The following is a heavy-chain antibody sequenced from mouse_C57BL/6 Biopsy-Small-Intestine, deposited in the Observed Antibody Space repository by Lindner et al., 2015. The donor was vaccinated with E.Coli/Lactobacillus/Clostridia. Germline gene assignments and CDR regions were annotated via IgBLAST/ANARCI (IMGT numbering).Heavy chain of an antibody. Sequence: VQLQESGPELVKPGASVKISCKASGYSFTSYFIHWVKQRPGQGLEWIGWVYPGGGNTKYIEKFKGKATLTADTSSSTAYMHLNSLTSEDSAVYYCARSGNYYGSSLDYWGQGTTLTVSS. CDR1: GYSFTSYF. CDR2: VYPGGGNT. J-gene: IGHJ2*01. V-gene: IGHV1-66*01. CDR3: ARSGNYYGSSLDY. D-gene: IGHD1-1*01.